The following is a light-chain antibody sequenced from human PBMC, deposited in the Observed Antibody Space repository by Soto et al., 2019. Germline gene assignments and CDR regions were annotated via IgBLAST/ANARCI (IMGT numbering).Light chain of an antibody. J-gene: IGLJ2*01. CDR1: SSDVGAYAY. Sequence: QSVLTQPGSMSGSPGQSIIISCTGTSSDVGAYAYVSWYQQHPGKAPKLLIHNVNNRPSGVSNRFSGPKSGNTASLTISGLQAEDEADYYCSSYTTSTTVLFGGGTKLTVL. CDR2: NVN. V-gene: IGLV2-14*03. CDR3: SSYTTSTTVL.